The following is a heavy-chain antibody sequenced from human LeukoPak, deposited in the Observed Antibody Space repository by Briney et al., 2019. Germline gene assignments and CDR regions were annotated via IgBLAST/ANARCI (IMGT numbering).Heavy chain of an antibody. Sequence: GASVKVSCKASGYTFTSYDINWVRQATGQGLEWMGWMNPNSGNTGYAQKFQGRVTMTRNTSISTAYMELSSLRSEDTAVYYCARGSGLRYFDWPYGMDVWGQGTTVTVSS. CDR1: GYTFTSYD. CDR3: ARGSGLRYFDWPYGMDV. V-gene: IGHV1-8*01. CDR2: MNPNSGNT. J-gene: IGHJ6*02. D-gene: IGHD3-9*01.